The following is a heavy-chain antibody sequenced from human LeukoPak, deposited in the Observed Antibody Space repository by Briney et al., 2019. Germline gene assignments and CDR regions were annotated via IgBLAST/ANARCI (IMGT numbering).Heavy chain of an antibody. Sequence: PGGSLGLSCAASGFPFNTQDMRWVRQAPGKGLEWVSSIIADGGATFYADSVRGRFTISRDNSRNTLDLQMNSLRVEDTAVYYCGKGRVSEWGQGTLVTVSS. V-gene: IGHV3-23*01. CDR1: GFPFNTQD. CDR3: GKGRVSE. D-gene: IGHD6-19*01. J-gene: IGHJ4*02. CDR2: IIADGGAT.